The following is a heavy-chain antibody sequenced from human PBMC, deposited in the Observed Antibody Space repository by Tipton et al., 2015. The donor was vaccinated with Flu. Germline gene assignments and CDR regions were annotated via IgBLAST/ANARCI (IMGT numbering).Heavy chain of an antibody. CDR1: GFSFSSCA. D-gene: IGHD2-2*01. CDR3: AKGSCSSTPCYIRFAS. CDR2: LSGSGGST. Sequence: SLRLSCAASGFSFSSCAMGWVRQAPGKGLEWVSALSGSGGSTYYADSVKGRFSISRDNSKYTLHLQMSSLRAEDTAVYYCAKGSCSSTPCYIRFASWGQGVLVTVSS. J-gene: IGHJ4*02. V-gene: IGHV3-23*01.